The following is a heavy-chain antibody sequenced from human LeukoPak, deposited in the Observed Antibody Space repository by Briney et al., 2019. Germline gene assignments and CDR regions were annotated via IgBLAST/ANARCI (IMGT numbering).Heavy chain of an antibody. V-gene: IGHV1-18*01. J-gene: IGHJ3*02. Sequence: EASVKVSCKASGYTFTSYGISWVRQAPGQGLEWMEWISAYNGNTNYAQKLQGRVTMTTDTSTSTAYMGLRSLRSDDTAVYYCASGCSSTSCYRGLGAFDIWGQGTMVTVSS. CDR3: ASGCSSTSCYRGLGAFDI. CDR2: ISAYNGNT. D-gene: IGHD2-2*02. CDR1: GYTFTSYG.